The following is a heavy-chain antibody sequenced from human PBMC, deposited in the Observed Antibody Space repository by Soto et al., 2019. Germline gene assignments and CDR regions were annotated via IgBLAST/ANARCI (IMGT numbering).Heavy chain of an antibody. D-gene: IGHD2-21*02. V-gene: IGHV3-74*01. J-gene: IGHJ4*02. CDR1: GLTFSNFR. Sequence: EVQLVESGGGLVQPGGSLRLSCAASGLTFSNFRMHWVRQAPGKGLVWVALISNNGRSTNHADSVKGRFTISRDNAKSTLYLQLNSLRAEDTAVYYCARDTAGLSYWAQGTLDTAS. CDR2: ISNNGRST. CDR3: ARDTAGLSY.